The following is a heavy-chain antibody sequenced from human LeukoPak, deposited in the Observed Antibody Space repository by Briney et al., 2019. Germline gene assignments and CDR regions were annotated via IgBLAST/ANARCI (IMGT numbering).Heavy chain of an antibody. CDR3: AKDLIVGCGGDCP. Sequence: GGSLRLSCAASGFTFSSYWMHWVRQAPGKGLVWVSRINSDGSSTSYADSVKGRFTISRDNSKNTLYLQMNSLRAEDTAVYYCAKDLIVGCGGDCPWGQGTLVTVSS. CDR1: GFTFSSYW. D-gene: IGHD2-21*02. V-gene: IGHV3-74*01. CDR2: INSDGSST. J-gene: IGHJ4*02.